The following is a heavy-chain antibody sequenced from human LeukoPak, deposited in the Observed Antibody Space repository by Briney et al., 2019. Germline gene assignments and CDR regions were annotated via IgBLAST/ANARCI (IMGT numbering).Heavy chain of an antibody. V-gene: IGHV4-4*09. CDR3: ARRGSRGIAAAGLNWFDP. CDR1: GGSISSYY. CDR2: IYTSGST. D-gene: IGHD6-13*01. Sequence: SETLSLTCTVSGGSISSYYWSWIRQPPGKGLEWIGYIYTSGSTNYDPSLKSRVTISVDTSKNQFSLKLSSVTAADTAVYYCARRGSRGIAAAGLNWFDPWGQGTLVTASS. J-gene: IGHJ5*02.